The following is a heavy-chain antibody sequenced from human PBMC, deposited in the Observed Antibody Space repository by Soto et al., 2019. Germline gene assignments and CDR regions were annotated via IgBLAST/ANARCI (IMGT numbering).Heavy chain of an antibody. Sequence: QVQLVESGGGVVRPGGSLGPSFAASDLTFRGFGRHWVAQAPGKGRGGVAVIGYEGRNKYYADSVKGRFTISREHSKNQLYLQMNSLRAEDTAVYYCARAYYYDSSGYYYYYYYGMDVWGQGTTVTVSS. J-gene: IGHJ6*02. CDR2: IGYEGRNK. CDR3: ARAYYYDSSGYYYYYYYGMDV. V-gene: IGHV3-33*01. CDR1: DLTFRGFG. D-gene: IGHD3-22*01.